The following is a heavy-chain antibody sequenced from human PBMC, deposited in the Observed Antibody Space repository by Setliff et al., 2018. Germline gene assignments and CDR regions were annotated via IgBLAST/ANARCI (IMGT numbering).Heavy chain of an antibody. D-gene: IGHD1-26*01. J-gene: IGHJ3*01. CDR3: AREVGTSTSSDAFDV. CDR1: GGSVSISSYY. CDR2: IFYSGST. Sequence: PSETLSLTCTVSGGSVSISSYYWSWIRQPPGKGLEWIGYIFYSGSTKYNPSLKSRVTISVDTSKNQFSLKLTSVTAADTAVYYCAREVGTSTSSDAFDVWGQGMMVTVSS. V-gene: IGHV4-61*01.